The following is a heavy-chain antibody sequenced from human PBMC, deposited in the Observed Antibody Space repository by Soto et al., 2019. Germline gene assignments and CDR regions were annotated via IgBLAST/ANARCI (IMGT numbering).Heavy chain of an antibody. V-gene: IGHV4-59*03. CDR3: ARGTRALITSFFAY. CDR1: ADASSNYY. CDR2: VHESGST. D-gene: IGHD1-20*01. Sequence: SETLSLTCSVSADASSNYYWSWIRPTPGRGLEWIGCVHESGSTDYNPSLRGRVIISLHTSKSQFSLSLRSATAAGTATYYCARGTRALITSFFAYWGQGIPVAVSS. J-gene: IGHJ4*02.